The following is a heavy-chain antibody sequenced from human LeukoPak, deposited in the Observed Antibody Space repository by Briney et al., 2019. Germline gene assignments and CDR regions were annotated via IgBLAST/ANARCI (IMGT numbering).Heavy chain of an antibody. Sequence: GGSLRLSCAASGFTFSSYWMYWVRQAPGKGLVWVSRIKSDGSSTSYADSVKGRFTISRDNAKNTLYLQMNSLRAEDTAVYYCARGYCTGGGGCSRGYWGQGTLVTVSS. CDR1: GFTFSSYW. V-gene: IGHV3-74*01. CDR3: ARGYCTGGGGCSRGY. CDR2: IKSDGSST. D-gene: IGHD2-8*02. J-gene: IGHJ4*02.